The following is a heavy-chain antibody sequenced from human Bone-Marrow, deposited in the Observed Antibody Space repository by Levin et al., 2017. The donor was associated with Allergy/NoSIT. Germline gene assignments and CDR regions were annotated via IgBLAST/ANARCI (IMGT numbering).Heavy chain of an antibody. D-gene: IGHD6-19*01. CDR2: INPSSGST. V-gene: IGHV1-46*01. Sequence: ASVKVSCNSSGYTFTSYYMHWVRQAPGQGLEWMGVINPSSGSTTYAQNFQGRVSMTRDTSTSTVYMELSSLRSEDTAVYYCARAAVAGRRFDYWGQGTLVIVSS. CDR1: GYTFTSYY. J-gene: IGHJ4*02. CDR3: ARAAVAGRRFDY.